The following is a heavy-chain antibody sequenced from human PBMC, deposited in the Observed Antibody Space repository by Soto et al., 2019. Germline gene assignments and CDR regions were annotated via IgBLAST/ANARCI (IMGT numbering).Heavy chain of an antibody. Sequence: ASVKVSCKASGYTFTSYGISWVRQAPGQGLEWMGWISAYNGNTNYAQKLQGRVTMTTDTSTSTAYMELRSLRSDDTAVYYCATSNYDFWSGYLYYFDYWGQGTLVTVSS. CDR1: GYTFTSYG. CDR2: ISAYNGNT. J-gene: IGHJ4*02. CDR3: ATSNYDFWSGYLYYFDY. V-gene: IGHV1-18*01. D-gene: IGHD3-3*01.